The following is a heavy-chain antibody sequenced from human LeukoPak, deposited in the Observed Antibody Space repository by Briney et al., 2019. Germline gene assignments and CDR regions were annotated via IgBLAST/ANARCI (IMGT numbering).Heavy chain of an antibody. CDR2: IIPIFGTA. CDR1: GGTFSSYA. D-gene: IGHD1-26*01. V-gene: IGHV1-69*13. Sequence: GASVKVSCKASGGTFSSYAISWVRQAPGQGLEWMGGIIPIFGTANYAQKFQGRVTITADESTSTAYMELSSLRSEDTAVYYCARDTSGSFQRAYGMDVWGQGTTVTVSS. CDR3: ARDTSGSFQRAYGMDV. J-gene: IGHJ6*02.